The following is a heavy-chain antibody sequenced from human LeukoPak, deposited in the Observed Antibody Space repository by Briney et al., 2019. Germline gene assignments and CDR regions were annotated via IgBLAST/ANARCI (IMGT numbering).Heavy chain of an antibody. Sequence: SGTLSLTCAVSGGSISSSNWWSWVRQPPGKGLEWIGEIYHSGSTNYNPSLKSRVTISVDKSKNQFSLKLSSVTAADTAVYYCARAQLRYFDWLYGMDVWGQGTTVTVSS. D-gene: IGHD3-9*01. J-gene: IGHJ6*02. CDR2: IYHSGST. V-gene: IGHV4-4*02. CDR3: ARAQLRYFDWLYGMDV. CDR1: GGSISSSNW.